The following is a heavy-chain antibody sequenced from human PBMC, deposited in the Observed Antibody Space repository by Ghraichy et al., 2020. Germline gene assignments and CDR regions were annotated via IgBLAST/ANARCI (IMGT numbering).Heavy chain of an antibody. J-gene: IGHJ4*02. V-gene: IGHV4-4*07. CDR1: GGSITNYY. CDR3: ARFSFRPGSPTNFEY. Sequence: SQTLSLTCTVSGGSITNYYWGWIRQPDGKGLEWVGRIYSSGSTNYNPSLKTRVTMSVDTSKNQFSLKLTSVTAADTAVYYCARFSFRPGSPTNFEYWGQGTLVTVSS. CDR2: IYSSGST. D-gene: IGHD5-12*01.